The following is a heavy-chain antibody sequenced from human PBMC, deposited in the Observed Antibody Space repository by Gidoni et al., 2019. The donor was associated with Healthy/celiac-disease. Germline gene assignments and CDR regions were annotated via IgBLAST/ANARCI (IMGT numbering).Heavy chain of an antibody. V-gene: IGHV4-59*08. Sequence: QVQLQESGPGLVKPSATLSLTCTVSGGSISSYYWSWIRQPPGKGLEWIGYIYYSGSTNYNPSLKSRVTISVDTSKNQFSLKLSSVTAADTAVYYCARQYDGPGIAARRVGFDPWGQGTLVTVSS. CDR2: IYYSGST. CDR1: GGSISSYY. CDR3: ARQYDGPGIAARRVGFDP. J-gene: IGHJ5*02. D-gene: IGHD6-6*01.